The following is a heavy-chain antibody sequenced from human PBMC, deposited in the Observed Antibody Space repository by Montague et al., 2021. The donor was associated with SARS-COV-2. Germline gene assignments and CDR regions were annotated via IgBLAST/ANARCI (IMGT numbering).Heavy chain of an antibody. CDR1: GGSISSSIYY. CDR3: ASMVRAQVYYFDY. D-gene: IGHD3-10*01. V-gene: IGHV4-39*01. J-gene: IGHJ4*02. CDR2: IFYSGST. Sequence: SETLSLTCTVSGGSISSSIYYWGWIRQPPGKGLEWIGSIFYSGSTYYNPSLKSRVTISVDTSKNQFSLKLSSVTAADTAVYYCASMVRAQVYYFDYWGQGTLVTVSS.